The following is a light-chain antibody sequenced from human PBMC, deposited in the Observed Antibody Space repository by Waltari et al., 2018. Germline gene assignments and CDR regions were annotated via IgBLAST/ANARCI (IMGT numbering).Light chain of an antibody. CDR2: AAD. CDR1: QTISYS. CDR3: RQSYSIPYT. V-gene: IGKV1-39*01. Sequence: DIQLTQSPSYLSASVGDKVTISCRASQTISYSLNWIQQKPGAAPRLLIYAADCLQSGVPSRFSGSGSGTDFTLTISRLQPEDFATYYCRQSYSIPYTFGQGTTL. J-gene: IGKJ2*01.